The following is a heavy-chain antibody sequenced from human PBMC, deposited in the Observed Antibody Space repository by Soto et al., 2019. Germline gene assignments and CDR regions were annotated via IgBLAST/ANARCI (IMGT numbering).Heavy chain of an antibody. Sequence: GGSLRLSCAASGFTFSSYWMSWVRQAPGKGLEWVANIKQDGSEKYYVDSVKGRFTISRDNAKNSLYLQMSSLRAEDTAVYYCARMDPVTVAGTRNYYYYGMDVWGQGTTVTVSS. J-gene: IGHJ6*02. CDR3: ARMDPVTVAGTRNYYYYGMDV. V-gene: IGHV3-7*05. D-gene: IGHD6-19*01. CDR1: GFTFSSYW. CDR2: IKQDGSEK.